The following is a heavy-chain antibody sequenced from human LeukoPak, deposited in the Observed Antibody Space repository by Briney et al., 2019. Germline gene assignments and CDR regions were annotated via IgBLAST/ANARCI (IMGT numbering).Heavy chain of an antibody. CDR1: GYSFTSYW. CDR2: IYPGDSDT. J-gene: IGHJ6*03. Sequence: GESLEISCKGSGYSFTSYWIGWVRQMPGKGLEWMGIIYPGDSDTRYSPSFQGQVTISADKSISTAYLQWSSLKASDTAMYYCARHHGDFWSGYLSSEYYYYYMDVWGKGTTVTVSS. V-gene: IGHV5-51*01. CDR3: ARHHGDFWSGYLSSEYYYYYMDV. D-gene: IGHD3-3*01.